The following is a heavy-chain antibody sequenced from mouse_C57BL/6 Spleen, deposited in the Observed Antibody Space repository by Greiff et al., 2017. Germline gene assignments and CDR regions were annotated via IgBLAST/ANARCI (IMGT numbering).Heavy chain of an antibody. CDR2: IHPNSGST. CDR3: AFDGSNYYAMDY. J-gene: IGHJ4*01. D-gene: IGHD2-3*01. V-gene: IGHV1-64*01. CDR1: GYTFTSYW. Sequence: QVQLQQPGAELVKPGASVKLSCKASGYTFTSYWMHWVKQRPGQGLEWIGMIHPNSGSTNYNEKFKSKATLTVDKSSSTAYMQLSSLTSEDSAVYYCAFDGSNYYAMDYWGQGTSVTVYS.